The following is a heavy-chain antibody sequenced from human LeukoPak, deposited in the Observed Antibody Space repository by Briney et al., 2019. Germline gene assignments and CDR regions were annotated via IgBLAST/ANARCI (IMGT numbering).Heavy chain of an antibody. Sequence: ASVKVSRNASGYSFTSYDINWVRQAPGQGLEWMGWVNPKSGKTGYKQKFQARVTITRDTSISAAYMELSSLTSDDTAVYFCARGLPLGYCTYGVCYPPKHFDFWGQGTLVTVSS. J-gene: IGHJ4*02. CDR2: VNPKSGKT. V-gene: IGHV1-8*03. CDR3: ARGLPLGYCTYGVCYPPKHFDF. CDR1: GYSFTSYD. D-gene: IGHD2-8*01.